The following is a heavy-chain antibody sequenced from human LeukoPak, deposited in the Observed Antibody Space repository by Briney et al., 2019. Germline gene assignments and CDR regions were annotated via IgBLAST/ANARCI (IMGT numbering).Heavy chain of an antibody. CDR3: ATTGSFVFDY. Sequence: GGSLRLSCAVSGFTFSAHVMHWVRQAPGKGLEWVATISYDGSSRYYADSVKGPFTISRDNSKNTLYLQMHSLRPEDTAIYYCATTGSFVFDYWGQGTLVTVSS. J-gene: IGHJ4*02. V-gene: IGHV3-30*04. CDR1: GFTFSAHV. D-gene: IGHD1-14*01. CDR2: ISYDGSSR.